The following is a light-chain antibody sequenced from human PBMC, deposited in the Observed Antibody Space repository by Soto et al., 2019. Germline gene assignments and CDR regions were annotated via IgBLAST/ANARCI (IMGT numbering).Light chain of an antibody. CDR1: TSDVGGYSY. J-gene: IGLJ1*01. Sequence: QSALTQPASVSGSPGQSITISCTGTTSDVGGYSYVSWFQHHPGKAPKLVIYDGINRPSGVSFRFSGSRSGNTASLTISGLQAEDEADYYCSSYTSTSTYVFGTGTKVTVL. V-gene: IGLV2-14*03. CDR2: DGI. CDR3: SSYTSTSTYV.